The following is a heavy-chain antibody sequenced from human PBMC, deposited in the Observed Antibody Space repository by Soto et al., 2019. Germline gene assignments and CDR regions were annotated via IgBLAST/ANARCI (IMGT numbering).Heavy chain of an antibody. J-gene: IGHJ6*02. CDR3: ASGNPATSGGGSVQYYYGWNV. D-gene: IGHD3-16*01. CDR2: ITPLFGTA. Sequence: SVKVSCKASGGTFSNYDFSWVRQAPGQGLEWMGGITPLFGTANYAQKFQGRVTITADESTSTAHMDLSSLRSDDTAVYYCASGNPATSGGGSVQYYYGWNVWGQGTTVAVSS. CDR1: GGTFSNYD. V-gene: IGHV1-69*13.